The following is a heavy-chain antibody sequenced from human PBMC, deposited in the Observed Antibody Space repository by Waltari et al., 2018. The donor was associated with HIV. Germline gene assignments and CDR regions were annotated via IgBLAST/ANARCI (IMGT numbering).Heavy chain of an antibody. CDR3: ARGGFYGSGSKVN. V-gene: IGHV3-7*04. CDR1: GFPFSSDW. CDR2: IKQDGSEK. D-gene: IGHD3-10*01. Sequence: EVQLVESGGGLVQPGGSLRLSCAASGFPFSSDWMRWVGQAPGKGLEWVANIKQDGSEKYYVDSVNGRFTISRDNAENSLYLQMNSLRAEDTAVYYCARGGFYGSGSKVNWGQGTLVTVSS. J-gene: IGHJ4*02.